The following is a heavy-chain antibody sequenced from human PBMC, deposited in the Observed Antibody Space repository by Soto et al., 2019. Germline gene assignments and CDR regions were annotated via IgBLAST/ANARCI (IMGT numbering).Heavy chain of an antibody. CDR2: LYPSGST. D-gene: IGHD5-12*01. CDR3: ARVKATLYRHYYFDY. CDR1: GGSISNYY. J-gene: IGHJ4*02. Sequence: PSETLSLTCTVSGGSISNYYWSWIRQPAGKGLEWIGRLYPSGSTNYNPSLKSRVTMSVDTSKNQFSLRLSSVTAADTAVYYCARVKATLYRHYYFDYWGQGTPVTVS. V-gene: IGHV4-4*07.